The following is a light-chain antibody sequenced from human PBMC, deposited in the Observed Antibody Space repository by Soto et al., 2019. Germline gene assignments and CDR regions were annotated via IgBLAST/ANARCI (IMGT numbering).Light chain of an antibody. J-gene: IGKJ5*01. CDR2: SAS. CDR3: QQYKSWPPIT. CDR1: QSVSSN. Sequence: EIVVTQSPATLSVSPGERPTLSCRASQSVSSNLAWYQQKPGQAPRLLIYSASSRATGIPVRFSGSGSGTEFTLTISSLQSEDFAVYYCQQYKSWPPITFGQGTRLEIK. V-gene: IGKV3-15*01.